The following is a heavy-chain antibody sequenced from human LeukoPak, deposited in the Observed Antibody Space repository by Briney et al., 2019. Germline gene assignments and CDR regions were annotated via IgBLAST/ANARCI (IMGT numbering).Heavy chain of an antibody. CDR1: GFTFSSYS. J-gene: IGHJ4*02. CDR3: ARDSRSMIVTRTYYFDY. V-gene: IGHV3-21*01. CDR2: ISSSSSYI. D-gene: IGHD3-22*01. Sequence: GGSLRLSCAASGFTFSSYSMNWVRQAPGKGLEWVSSISSSSSYIYYADSVKGRFTISRDNAKNSLYLQMNSLRAEDTAVYYCARDSRSMIVTRTYYFDYWGQGTLVTVSS.